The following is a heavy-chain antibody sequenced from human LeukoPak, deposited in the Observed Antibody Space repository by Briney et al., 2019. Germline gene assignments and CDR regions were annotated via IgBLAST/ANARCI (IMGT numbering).Heavy chain of an antibody. J-gene: IGHJ4*02. CDR2: INHSGST. Sequence: SETLSLTCAVYGGSFSGYYWSWIRQPPGKGLEWIGEINHSGSTNYNPSLKSRVTISVDTSKNQFSLRLSSVTAADTAVYYCARNSALDYWGQGTLVTVSS. CDR3: ARNSALDY. D-gene: IGHD2/OR15-2a*01. CDR1: GGSFSGYY. V-gene: IGHV4-34*01.